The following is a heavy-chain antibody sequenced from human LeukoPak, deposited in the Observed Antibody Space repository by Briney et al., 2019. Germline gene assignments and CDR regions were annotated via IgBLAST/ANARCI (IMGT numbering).Heavy chain of an antibody. CDR3: ARLEAGSYTYGMDV. D-gene: IGHD1-26*01. V-gene: IGHV5-51*01. J-gene: IGHJ6*02. CDR2: IYPGDSDT. CDR1: GCIFTSYW. Sequence: GEALKISCKGSGCIFTSYWIGWVRQMPGKGLEWMGIIYPGDSDTRYSTSSQGKVSISADKSISTAYLHWSSLKASNTAMYYCARLEAGSYTYGMDVWGQGSTVTASS.